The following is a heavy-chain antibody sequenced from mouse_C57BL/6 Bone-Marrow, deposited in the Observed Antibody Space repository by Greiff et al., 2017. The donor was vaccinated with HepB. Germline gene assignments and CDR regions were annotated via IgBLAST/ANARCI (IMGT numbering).Heavy chain of an antibody. CDR3: ASYGSSYDWYFDV. J-gene: IGHJ1*03. D-gene: IGHD1-1*01. V-gene: IGHV1-63*01. Sequence: VKLMESGAELVRPGTSVKMSCKASGYTFTNYWIGWAKQRPGHGLEWIGDIYPGGGYTNYNEKFKGKATLTADKSSSTAYMQFSSLTSEDSAIYYCASYGSSYDWYFDVWGTGTTVTVSS. CDR1: GYTFTNYW. CDR2: IYPGGGYT.